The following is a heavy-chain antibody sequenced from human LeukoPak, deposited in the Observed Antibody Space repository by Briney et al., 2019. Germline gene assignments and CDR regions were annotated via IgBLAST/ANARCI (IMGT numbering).Heavy chain of an antibody. CDR1: GGTFSSYA. J-gene: IGHJ6*02. CDR3: ASAEVDTPTPGYGLDV. Sequence: SVKVSCKASGGTFSSYAISWVRQAPGQGLEWMGGIIPIFGTANYAQKFQGRVTITADESTSTAYMELSSLRSEDTAVYYCASAEVDTPTPGYGLDVWGQGTTVTVSS. D-gene: IGHD5-18*01. V-gene: IGHV1-69*13. CDR2: IIPIFGTA.